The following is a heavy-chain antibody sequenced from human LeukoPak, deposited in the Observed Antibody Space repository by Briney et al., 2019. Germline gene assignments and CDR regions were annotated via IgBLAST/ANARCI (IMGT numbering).Heavy chain of an antibody. V-gene: IGHV3-21*01. CDR2: ISSSRSYI. Sequence: GGSLRLSCAASGFTFSSYSMNWVRHAPGKGLEWVSSISSSRSYIYYGDSVKGRFTISRDNSKNTLYLQMNSLRAEDTAVYYCATDRGRDGYRKLSAYWGQGTLVTVYS. CDR1: GFTFSSYS. J-gene: IGHJ1*01. CDR3: ATDRGRDGYRKLSAY. D-gene: IGHD5-24*01.